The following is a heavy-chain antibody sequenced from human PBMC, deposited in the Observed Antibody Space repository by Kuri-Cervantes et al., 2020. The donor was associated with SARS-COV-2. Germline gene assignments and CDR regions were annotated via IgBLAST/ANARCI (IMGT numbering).Heavy chain of an antibody. CDR1: GGSISSSSYY. Sequence: GSLRLSCTVSGGSISSSSYYWGWIRQPPGKGLEWIGSIYYSGSTYYNPSLKSRVTISVDTSKNQFSLKLSSVTAADTAVYYCARAGYSSSWNRGWFDPWGQGTLVTVSS. CDR3: ARAGYSSSWNRGWFDP. V-gene: IGHV4-39*07. CDR2: IYYSGST. J-gene: IGHJ5*02. D-gene: IGHD6-13*01.